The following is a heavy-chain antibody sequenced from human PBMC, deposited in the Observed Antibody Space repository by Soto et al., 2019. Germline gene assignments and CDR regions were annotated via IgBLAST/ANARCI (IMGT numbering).Heavy chain of an antibody. CDR2: ISGSDNST. Sequence: GGSLRLSCAASGFTFNSYAMSWVRQAPGKGLEWVSAISGSDNSTYYADSVKGRFTISRDNSKNTLYLQMSSLRADDTAVYYRAPMGVWGQGTTVTVSS. CDR1: GFTFNSYA. V-gene: IGHV3-23*01. CDR3: APMGV. J-gene: IGHJ6*02.